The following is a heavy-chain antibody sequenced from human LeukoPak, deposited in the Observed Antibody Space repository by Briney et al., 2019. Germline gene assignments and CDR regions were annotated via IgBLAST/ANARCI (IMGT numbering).Heavy chain of an antibody. Sequence: ASVKVSCKSSGYTFTSYDINWVRQATGQGLEWMGWMDPNSGNTGYAQKFQGRVTMTRNTSISTAYMELSSLRSEDTAVYYCARGVHYYDTLYYFDYWGQGTLVTVSS. V-gene: IGHV1-8*01. D-gene: IGHD3-22*01. CDR1: GYTFTSYD. CDR2: MDPNSGNT. J-gene: IGHJ4*02. CDR3: ARGVHYYDTLYYFDY.